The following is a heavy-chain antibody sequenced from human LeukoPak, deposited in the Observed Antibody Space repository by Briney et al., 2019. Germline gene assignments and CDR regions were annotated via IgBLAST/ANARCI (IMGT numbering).Heavy chain of an antibody. Sequence: PGGSLRLSCAASGFTFSSYAMSWIRQPPGKGLEWIGYIYYSGSTNYNPSLKSRVTISVDTSKNQFSLKLSSVTAADTAVYYCHASSGYDRSFDYWGQGTLVTVSS. J-gene: IGHJ4*02. D-gene: IGHD5-12*01. CDR3: HASSGYDRSFDY. V-gene: IGHV4-59*01. CDR1: GFTFSSYA. CDR2: IYYSGST.